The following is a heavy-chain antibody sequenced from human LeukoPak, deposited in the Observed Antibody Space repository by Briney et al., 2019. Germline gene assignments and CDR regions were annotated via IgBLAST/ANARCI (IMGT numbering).Heavy chain of an antibody. V-gene: IGHV3-23*01. CDR2: INGGGGNT. D-gene: IGHD3-10*01. J-gene: IGHJ5*02. Sequence: GGSLRLSCAASGFTFSSYAMTWVRQAPGKGLEWVSSINGGGGNTYYANSVKGRFTISRDNSKNTLYLQMNSLRAEDTAVYYCAKDRSGSFPNWFDPWGQGTLVTVSS. CDR3: AKDRSGSFPNWFDP. CDR1: GFTFSSYA.